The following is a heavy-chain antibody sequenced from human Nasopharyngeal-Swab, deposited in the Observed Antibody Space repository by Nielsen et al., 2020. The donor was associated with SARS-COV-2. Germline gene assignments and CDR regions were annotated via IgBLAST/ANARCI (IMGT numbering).Heavy chain of an antibody. V-gene: IGHV3-21*01. J-gene: IGHJ6*03. Sequence: GESLKISCAASGFTLSSYSMNWVRQAPGKGLEWVSSISSSSSYIFYADSVKGRFTISRDNAKNSLYLQMNSLRVEDTAVYYCARVHCSRPSCSAPDYYYYYMDVWGKGTTVTVSS. D-gene: IGHD2-2*01. CDR3: ARVHCSRPSCSAPDYYYYYMDV. CDR2: ISSSSSYI. CDR1: GFTLSSYS.